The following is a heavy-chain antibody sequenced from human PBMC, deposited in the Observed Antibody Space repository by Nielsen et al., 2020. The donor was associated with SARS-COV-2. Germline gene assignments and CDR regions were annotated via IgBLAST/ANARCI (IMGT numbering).Heavy chain of an antibody. D-gene: IGHD6-13*01. CDR2: INHSGST. CDR3: AREAAAGKGTFDY. Sequence: SETLSLTCAVYGRSFSGYYWSWIRQPPGKGLEWIGEINHSGSTNYNPSLKSRVTISVDTSKNQFSLKLSSVTAADTAVYYCAREAAAGKGTFDYWGQGTLVTVSS. CDR1: GRSFSGYY. J-gene: IGHJ4*02. V-gene: IGHV4-34*01.